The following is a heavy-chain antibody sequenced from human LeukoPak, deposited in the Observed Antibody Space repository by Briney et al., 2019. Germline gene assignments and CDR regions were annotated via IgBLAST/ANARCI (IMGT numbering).Heavy chain of an antibody. D-gene: IGHD6-19*01. Sequence: ASVKVSCKASGYTFTSYYMHWVRQAPGQGLEWMGWINPFLGGTNYAQKFQGRVTMTRDTSISTAYMELSRLRSDETAVYYFGREAVYSSGMDYWGQGTLVTVSS. CDR3: GREAVYSSGMDY. CDR1: GYTFTSYY. J-gene: IGHJ4*02. CDR2: INPFLGGT. V-gene: IGHV1-2*02.